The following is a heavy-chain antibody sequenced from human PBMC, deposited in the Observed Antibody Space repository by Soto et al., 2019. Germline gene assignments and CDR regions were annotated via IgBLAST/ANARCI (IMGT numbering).Heavy chain of an antibody. J-gene: IGHJ4*01. CDR3: ERAEQYSGRIFDY. V-gene: IGHV6-1*01. D-gene: IGHD1-26*01. CDR1: GDSVSSNSAG. Sequence: SQTLSLTCAITGDSVSSNSAGWSWVRQSPSRGLEWLGRTYYRSKWYYEYAVSVRGRITINPDTSKNQYSLQLNSVTPEDTAVYFSERAEQYSGRIFDYWGQGTLVTVSS. CDR2: TYYRSKWYY.